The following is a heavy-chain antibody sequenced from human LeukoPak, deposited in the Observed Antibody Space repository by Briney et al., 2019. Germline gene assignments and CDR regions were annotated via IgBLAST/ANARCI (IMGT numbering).Heavy chain of an antibody. V-gene: IGHV4-59*01. D-gene: IGHD4-17*01. CDR3: ARGRTVTTQPGYYYYYMDV. CDR2: IYYNGST. J-gene: IGHJ6*03. Sequence: ASETLSLTCTVSGGSISSYYWSWIRQPPGKGLEWIGYIYYNGSTNYNPSLKSRVTISVDTSKNQFSLKLSSVTAADTAVYYCARGRTVTTQPGYYYYYMDVWGKGTTVTVSS. CDR1: GGSISSYY.